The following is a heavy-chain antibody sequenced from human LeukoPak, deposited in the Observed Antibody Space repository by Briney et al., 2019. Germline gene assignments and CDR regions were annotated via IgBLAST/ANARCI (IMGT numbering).Heavy chain of an antibody. D-gene: IGHD3-9*01. CDR2: ISGSGGST. Sequence: GGSLRLSCAASGFTFSRYGMSGVRQAPGKGLEGVSAISGSGGSTYYADSVKDRFTISRDNSQNTLYLQMNSLRAEDTAVYYCAKERAGYTNWFDPWGQGTLVTVSS. CDR1: GFTFSRYG. V-gene: IGHV3-23*01. CDR3: AKERAGYTNWFDP. J-gene: IGHJ5*02.